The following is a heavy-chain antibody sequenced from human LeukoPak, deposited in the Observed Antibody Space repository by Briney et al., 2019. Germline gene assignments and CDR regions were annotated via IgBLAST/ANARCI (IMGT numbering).Heavy chain of an antibody. CDR3: ATGGRSGVAFES. CDR2: ISVGGGGT. J-gene: IGHJ4*02. V-gene: IGHV3-23*01. D-gene: IGHD2-15*01. CDR1: GFTFSSYA. Sequence: GGSLRLSCAASGFTFSSYAMSWVRQAPGKGLEWVSVISVGGGGTTYADSVMGRSTISRDKSNNTLYLQMNSLRAEDTAVYYCATGGRSGVAFESWGQGTLVTVSS.